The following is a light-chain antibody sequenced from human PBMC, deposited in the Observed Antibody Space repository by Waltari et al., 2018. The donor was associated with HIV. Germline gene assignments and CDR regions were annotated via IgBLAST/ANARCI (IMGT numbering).Light chain of an antibody. Sequence: SYVVTQTPSVSVAPGQTARISCGGMNIGRRSVHWHQQKPGQAPVLVVYDDSDRPSGIPERISGSNSGNTATLTISRVEAGDEADYYCQVWDSDLYVVFGGGTKLTVL. CDR3: QVWDSDLYVV. CDR1: NIGRRS. J-gene: IGLJ2*01. V-gene: IGLV3-21*02. CDR2: DDS.